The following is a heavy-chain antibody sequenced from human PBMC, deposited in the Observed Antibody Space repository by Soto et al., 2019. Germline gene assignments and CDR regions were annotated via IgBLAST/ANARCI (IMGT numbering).Heavy chain of an antibody. Sequence: GASVEVSCKASGFTFTSSAVQWVRQARGQRLEWIGWIVVGSGNTNYAQKFQERVTITRDMSTSTAYMELSSLRSEDTAVYYCAALSTTIGYYGMDVWGQGTTVTVSS. CDR1: GFTFTSSA. V-gene: IGHV1-58*01. J-gene: IGHJ6*02. CDR3: AALSTTIGYYGMDV. D-gene: IGHD4-17*01. CDR2: IVVGSGNT.